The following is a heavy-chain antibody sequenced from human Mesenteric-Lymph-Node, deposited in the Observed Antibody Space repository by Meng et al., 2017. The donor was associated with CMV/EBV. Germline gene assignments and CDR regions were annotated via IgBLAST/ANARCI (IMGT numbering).Heavy chain of an antibody. CDR1: GYTFNNYD. J-gene: IGHJ4*02. D-gene: IGHD2-2*02. Sequence: ASVKVSCKASGYTFNNYDINWLRQASGQGLEWMGWMNPYSGNTGYPQKFQGRLTLTRDTSKSTAYMDLSGLRSGDTAVYYCARGNSDCSGSSCYNFWGQGTLVTVSS. CDR2: MNPYSGNT. CDR3: ARGNSDCSGSSCYNF. V-gene: IGHV1-8*01.